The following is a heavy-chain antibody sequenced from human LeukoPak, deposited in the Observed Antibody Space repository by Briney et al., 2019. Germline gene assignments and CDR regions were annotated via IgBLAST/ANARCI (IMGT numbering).Heavy chain of an antibody. V-gene: IGHV4-34*01. CDR2: INHSGST. D-gene: IGHD1-14*01. CDR3: AMQVTDYYYYGMDV. Sequence: PSETLSLTCAVYGGSFSGYYWSWIRQPPGKGLEWIGEINHSGSTNYNPSLKSRVTISVDTSKNQFSLKLSSVTAADTAVYYCAMQVTDYYYYGMDVWGQGTTVTVSS. J-gene: IGHJ6*02. CDR1: GGSFSGYY.